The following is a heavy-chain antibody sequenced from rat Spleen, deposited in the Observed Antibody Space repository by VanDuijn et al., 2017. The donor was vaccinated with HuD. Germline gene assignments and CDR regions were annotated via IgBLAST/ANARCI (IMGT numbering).Heavy chain of an antibody. Sequence: EVQLVESGGGLVQPGRSLKLSCAASGLTFSDYGMAWVRQAPTKGLEWVATISYGDSSGHSSTYYRDSVKGRFTISRDNAKSTLSLQMDSLRSEDTATYYCAGAGYLRDRYFDFWGPGTMVIVSS. J-gene: IGHJ1*01. CDR3: AGAGYLRDRYFDF. V-gene: IGHV5-29*01. CDR1: GLTFSDYG. CDR2: ISYGDSSGHSST. D-gene: IGHD2-2*01.